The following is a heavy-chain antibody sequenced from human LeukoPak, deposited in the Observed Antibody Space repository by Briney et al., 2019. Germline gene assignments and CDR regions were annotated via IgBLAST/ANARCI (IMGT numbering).Heavy chain of an antibody. CDR2: IRHDGTNK. CDR1: GFTFGNYD. V-gene: IGHV3-30*02. D-gene: IGHD2-15*01. J-gene: IGHJ6*03. Sequence: GGSLRLSCAASGFTFGNYDMHWVRQPPGKGLEWLAFIRHDGTNKYYADSVQGRFTISRDNSKNTLYMQMISLRPEDTAVYYCAKNFRVKNSLIGHYMDVWGKGTTVTVSS. CDR3: AKNFRVKNSLIGHYMDV.